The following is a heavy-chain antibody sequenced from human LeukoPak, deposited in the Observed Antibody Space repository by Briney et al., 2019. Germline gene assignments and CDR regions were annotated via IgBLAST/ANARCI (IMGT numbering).Heavy chain of an antibody. Sequence: GGSLRLSCAASGFTFSSYAMHWVRQAPGKGLEWVAVISYDGSNKYYADSVKGRFTISRDNSKNTLYLQMNSLRAEDTAAYYCARDFWFGELRYYFDYWGQGTLVTVSS. CDR2: ISYDGSNK. V-gene: IGHV3-30-3*01. CDR3: ARDFWFGELRYYFDY. D-gene: IGHD3-10*01. J-gene: IGHJ4*02. CDR1: GFTFSSYA.